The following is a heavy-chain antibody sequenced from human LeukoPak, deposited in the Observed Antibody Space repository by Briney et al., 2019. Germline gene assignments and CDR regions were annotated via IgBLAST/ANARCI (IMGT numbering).Heavy chain of an antibody. CDR2: IWYDGSNK. CDR1: GFTFSSYG. CDR3: ARDLITMVRGVIKKNYFDY. Sequence: GRSLRLSCAASGFTFSSYGMHWVRQAPGKGLEWVAVIWYDGSNKYYADSVKGRFTISRDNSKNTLYLQMSSLRAEDTAVYYCARDLITMVRGVIKKNYFDYWGQGTLVTVSS. D-gene: IGHD3-10*01. J-gene: IGHJ4*02. V-gene: IGHV3-33*01.